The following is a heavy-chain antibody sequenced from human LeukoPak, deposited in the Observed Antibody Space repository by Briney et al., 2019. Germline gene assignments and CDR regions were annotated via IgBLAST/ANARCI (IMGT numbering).Heavy chain of an antibody. CDR1: GGTFSSYA. D-gene: IGHD3-22*01. CDR2: IIPIFGTA. J-gene: IGHJ3*02. Sequence: SVKVSCKASGGTFSSYAISWVRQAPGQGLEWMGGIIPIFGTANYAQKFQGRVTITADESTSTAYMELSSLRSEDTAVYYCARMQAMIVVTHAFDIWGQGTMVTVSS. V-gene: IGHV1-69*13. CDR3: ARMQAMIVVTHAFDI.